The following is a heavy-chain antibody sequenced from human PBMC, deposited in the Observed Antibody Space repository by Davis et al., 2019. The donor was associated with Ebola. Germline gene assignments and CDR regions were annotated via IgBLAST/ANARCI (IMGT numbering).Heavy chain of an antibody. V-gene: IGHV1-69*13. CDR3: ARELATIRDAFDI. CDR2: IIPIFGTA. CDR1: GGTFSSYA. Sequence: SVKVSCKASGGTFSSYAISWVRQAPGQGLEWMGGIIPIFGTANYAQKFQGRVTITADESTSTAYMELSSLRSEDTAVYYCARELATIRDAFDIWGQGTMVTVSS. J-gene: IGHJ3*02. D-gene: IGHD5-24*01.